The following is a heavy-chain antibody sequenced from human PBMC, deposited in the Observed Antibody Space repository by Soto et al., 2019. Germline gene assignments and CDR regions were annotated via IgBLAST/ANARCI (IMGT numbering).Heavy chain of an antibody. Sequence: GGSLRLSCAASGFSFSHYAMHWVRQPPGKGLEWVALISYDGENQYFTDSVRGRFTISRDNSKTAVYLEMNNLRLDDTATYYCVSPHSESSNAFDLWGQGTLVTVS. D-gene: IGHD3-10*01. CDR3: VSPHSESSNAFDL. J-gene: IGHJ5*02. CDR2: ISYDGENQ. CDR1: GFSFSHYA. V-gene: IGHV3-30*04.